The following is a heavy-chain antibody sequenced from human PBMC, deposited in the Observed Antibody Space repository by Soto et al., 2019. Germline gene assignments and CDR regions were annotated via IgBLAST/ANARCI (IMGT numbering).Heavy chain of an antibody. CDR2: INAGNGNT. CDR1: GYTFTSYA. V-gene: IGHV1-3*01. J-gene: IGHJ5*02. Sequence: RASVKVSCKASGYTFTSYAMHWVRQAPGQRLEWMRWINAGNGNTKYSQKFQGRVTITRDTSASTAYMELSSLRPEDTAVYYCARGPEYSSGHQYNWFDPWGQGTLVTVSS. CDR3: ARGPEYSSGHQYNWFDP. D-gene: IGHD6-19*01.